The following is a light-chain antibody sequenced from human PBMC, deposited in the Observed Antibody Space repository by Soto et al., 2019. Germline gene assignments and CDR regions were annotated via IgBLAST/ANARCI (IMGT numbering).Light chain of an antibody. CDR3: QQSYSTPVT. CDR1: QSISSY. Sequence: DIQMTQSPSSLSASVGDRVTITCRASQSISSYLNWYQQKPGKAPKLLIYAASSLQSGVPSRFTGSGPGTEFTLTISSLQPEDFATYYCQQSYSTPVTFGQVTKLEIK. V-gene: IGKV1-39*01. J-gene: IGKJ2*01. CDR2: AAS.